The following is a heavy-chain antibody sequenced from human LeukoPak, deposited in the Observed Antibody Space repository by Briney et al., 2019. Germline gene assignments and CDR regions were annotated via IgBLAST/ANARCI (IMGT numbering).Heavy chain of an antibody. D-gene: IGHD3-10*01. J-gene: IGHJ4*02. CDR2: IYPGDSDT. CDR3: ARRITMVRGVYYFDY. V-gene: IGHV5-51*01. Sequence: GESLKISCKGSGYSFTSYWIGWVRQMPGKGLEWMGIIYPGDSDTRYSPSFQGQVTISADKSISTAYLQWSSPKASDTAMYYCARRITMVRGVYYFDYWGQGTLVTVSS. CDR1: GYSFTSYW.